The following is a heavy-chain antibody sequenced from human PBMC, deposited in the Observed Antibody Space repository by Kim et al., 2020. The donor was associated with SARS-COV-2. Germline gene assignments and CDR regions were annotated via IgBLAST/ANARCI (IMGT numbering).Heavy chain of an antibody. Sequence: GGSLRLSCAASGFTFSGYGMHWVRQATGKGLEWVAIISYDGSKKYYADSVKGRFTISRDNSKNTLSLQMNSLRAEDTTVYYCAKDVCTSTSCLFDYWG. CDR2: ISYDGSKK. V-gene: IGHV3-30*18. CDR3: AKDVCTSTSCLFDY. D-gene: IGHD2-2*01. CDR1: GFTFSGYG. J-gene: IGHJ4*01.